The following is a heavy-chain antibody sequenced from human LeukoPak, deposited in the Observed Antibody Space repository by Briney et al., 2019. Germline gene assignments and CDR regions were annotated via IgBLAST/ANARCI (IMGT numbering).Heavy chain of an antibody. V-gene: IGHV1-24*01. J-gene: IGHJ4*02. Sequence: ASVKVSCKASGYTFTSYGICWVRQAPGKGLEWMGGFDPEDGETIYAQKFQGRVTMTEDTSTDTAYMELSSLRSEDTAVYYCATSPWGAVAGGDYWGQGTLVTVSS. CDR1: GYTFTSYG. CDR2: FDPEDGET. CDR3: ATSPWGAVAGGDY. D-gene: IGHD6-19*01.